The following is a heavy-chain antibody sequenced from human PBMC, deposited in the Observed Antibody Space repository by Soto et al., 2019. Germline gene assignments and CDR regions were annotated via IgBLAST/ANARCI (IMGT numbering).Heavy chain of an antibody. D-gene: IGHD5-18*01. CDR2: ISWDGGST. CDR3: VKDVHSGYSYGQYYCYGMDV. J-gene: IGHJ6*02. V-gene: IGHV3-43*01. CDR1: GVNFDDYT. Sequence: PGGSLILSCAASGVNFDDYTMHWVRQAPGKGLEWVSLISWDGGSTYYADSVKGRFTISRDNSKNSLYLQMNSLRTEDTALYYCVKDVHSGYSYGQYYCYGMDVWGQGTTVTVSS.